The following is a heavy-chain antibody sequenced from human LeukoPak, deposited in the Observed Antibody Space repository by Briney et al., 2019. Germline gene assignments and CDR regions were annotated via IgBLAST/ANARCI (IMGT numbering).Heavy chain of an antibody. D-gene: IGHD3-22*01. CDR1: GDSVSSDNAA. Sequence: SQTLSLTCAISGDSVSSDNAAWNWIRQSPSRGLEWLGRTYYRSKWYNDYAVSVKSRITINPDIFKNQFSLQLKSVTRDDTAVYYCARSSLRFRAYYDSRRGWFDPWGQGTLVTVSS. CDR2: TYYRSKWYN. J-gene: IGHJ5*02. V-gene: IGHV6-1*01. CDR3: ARSSLRFRAYYDSRRGWFDP.